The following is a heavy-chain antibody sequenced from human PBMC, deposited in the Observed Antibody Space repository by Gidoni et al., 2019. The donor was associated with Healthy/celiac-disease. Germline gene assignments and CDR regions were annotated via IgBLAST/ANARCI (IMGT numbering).Heavy chain of an antibody. CDR3: ARGVRYFDWSIGH. CDR1: GFTFSSYA. CDR2: ISGSGGST. D-gene: IGHD3-9*01. V-gene: IGHV3-23*01. Sequence: AASGFTFSSYAMSWVRQAPGKGLEWVSAISGSGGSTYYADSVKGRFTISRDNSKNTLYLQMNSLRAEDTAVYYCARGVRYFDWSIGHWGQGTLVTVSS. J-gene: IGHJ5*02.